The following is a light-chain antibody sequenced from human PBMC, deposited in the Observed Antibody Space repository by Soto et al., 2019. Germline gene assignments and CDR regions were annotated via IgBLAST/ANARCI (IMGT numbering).Light chain of an antibody. CDR2: EVN. CDR3: SSFVASNNLRV. J-gene: IGLJ1*01. CDR1: SSDIGAYNY. Sequence: QAVVTQPPSASGSPGQSVTISCTGTSSDIGAYNYVSWYQQHPGKAPKLIIYEVNERPSGVPDRFSGSKSGNTASLTVSGLQPEDEAEYYCSSFVASNNLRVFGTGTKVTVL. V-gene: IGLV2-8*01.